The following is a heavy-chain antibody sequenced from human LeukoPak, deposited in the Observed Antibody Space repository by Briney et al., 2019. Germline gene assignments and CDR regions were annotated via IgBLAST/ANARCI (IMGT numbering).Heavy chain of an antibody. CDR3: AREAYYYDSSTYSNDAFDI. CDR2: INWNGGST. CDR1: GFTFDDYG. D-gene: IGHD3-22*01. J-gene: IGHJ3*02. V-gene: IGHV3-20*04. Sequence: GGSLRLSCAASGFTFDDYGMSWVRQAPGKGLEWVSGINWNGGSTGYVDSVKGRFTISRDNAKNSLYLQMNSLRAEDTALYYCAREAYYYDSSTYSNDAFDIWGQGTMVTVSS.